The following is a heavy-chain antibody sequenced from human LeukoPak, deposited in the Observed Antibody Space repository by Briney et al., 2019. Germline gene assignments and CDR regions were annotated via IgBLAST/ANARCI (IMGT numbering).Heavy chain of an antibody. CDR1: GFTFSSYW. D-gene: IGHD5-18*01. J-gene: IGHJ5*02. V-gene: IGHV3-7*01. CDR2: IKQDGSEK. CDR3: AREGGGHSYGLNWFDP. Sequence: PGGSLRLSCAASGFTFSSYWMSWVRQAPGKGLEWVANIKQDGSEKYYVDSVKGRFTISRDNAKNSLYLQMNSLRAEDTAVYYCAREGGGHSYGLNWFDPWGQGTLVTVSS.